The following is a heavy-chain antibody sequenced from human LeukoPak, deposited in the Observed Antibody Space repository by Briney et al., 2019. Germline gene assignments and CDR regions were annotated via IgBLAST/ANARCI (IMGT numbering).Heavy chain of an antibody. CDR1: GGSISSGGYY. CDR2: IYYSGST. D-gene: IGHD3-22*01. J-gene: IGHJ4*02. V-gene: IGHV4-31*03. CDR3: ASQPSVESSGRPFDY. Sequence: SQTLSLTCTVSGGSISSGGYYWSWIRQHPGKGLEWIGYIYYSGSTYYNPSLKSRVTISVDTSKNQFSLKLSSVTAADTAVYYCASQPSVESSGRPFDYWGQGTLVTVSS.